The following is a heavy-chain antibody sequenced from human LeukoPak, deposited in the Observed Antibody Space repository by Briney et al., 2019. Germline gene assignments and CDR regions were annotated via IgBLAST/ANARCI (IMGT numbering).Heavy chain of an antibody. D-gene: IGHD6-19*01. Sequence: ASVKVSCKASGYTFNGYYIHWVRQAPGQGLEWMGWINPNSGGTNYAQKFQGRVTMTRDMSITTAYMELSGLGFDDTAEYYCARRGAVPIEYLEYWGQGTLVTVSS. V-gene: IGHV1-2*02. CDR1: GYTFNGYY. CDR2: INPNSGGT. CDR3: ARRGAVPIEYLEY. J-gene: IGHJ1*01.